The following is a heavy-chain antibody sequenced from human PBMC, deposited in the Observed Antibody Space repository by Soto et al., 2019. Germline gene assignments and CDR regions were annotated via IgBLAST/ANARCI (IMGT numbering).Heavy chain of an antibody. V-gene: IGHV4-30-4*01. CDR1: GGSISSGDYY. Sequence: SETLSLTCTVSGGSISSGDYYWSWIRQPPGKGLEWIGYIYYSGSTNYNPSLKSRVTISVDTSKNQFSLKLSSVTAADTAVYYCATTIAAAVRRNNWFDPWGQGTPVTVYS. J-gene: IGHJ5*02. CDR2: IYYSGST. D-gene: IGHD6-13*01. CDR3: ATTIAAAVRRNNWFDP.